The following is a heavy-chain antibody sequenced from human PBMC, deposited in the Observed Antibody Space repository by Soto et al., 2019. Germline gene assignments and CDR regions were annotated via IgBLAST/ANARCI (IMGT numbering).Heavy chain of an antibody. V-gene: IGHV3-30*18. D-gene: IGHD5-18*01. J-gene: IGHJ6*02. CDR2: ISYDGSNK. CDR3: AKEDTAMVPAYYYYGMDV. Sequence: GGSLRLSCAASGFTFSSYGMHWVRQAPGKGLEWVAVISYDGSNKYYADSVKGRFTISRDNSKNTLYLQMNSLRAEDTAVYYCAKEDTAMVPAYYYYGMDVWGQGTTVPVSS. CDR1: GFTFSSYG.